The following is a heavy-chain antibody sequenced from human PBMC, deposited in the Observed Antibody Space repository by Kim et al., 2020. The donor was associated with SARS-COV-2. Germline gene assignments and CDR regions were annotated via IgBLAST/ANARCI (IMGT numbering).Heavy chain of an antibody. J-gene: IGHJ4*02. Sequence: GESLKISCKGSGYTFTSFWIGWVRQVPGKGLEWMGIIYPGDSDTRYSPSFQGQGTISAAKSISTTYLQWSSLKASDTALYYCARHQFTINNQRLVFDYWGQGTLVTVSS. CDR1: GYTFTSFW. CDR2: IYPGDSDT. D-gene: IGHD3-3*01. CDR3: ARHQFTINNQRLVFDY. V-gene: IGHV5-51*01.